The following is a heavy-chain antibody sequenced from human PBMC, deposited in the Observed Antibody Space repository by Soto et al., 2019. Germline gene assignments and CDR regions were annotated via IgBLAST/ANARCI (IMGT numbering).Heavy chain of an antibody. CDR1: GYIFTGYY. CDR3: GRGRSGELVVFY. D-gene: IGHD1-7*01. J-gene: IGHJ4*02. V-gene: IGHV1-2*02. Sequence: QVQLVQSGAEVKDSGASVKVSCKASGYIFTGYYIHWVRQAPGQGREWMGEISPNTGGTKYAQKFQGRVTMTRDTSVTTVYMELSNLSPDDTAVYYCGRGRSGELVVFYWGQGTPVTVYS. CDR2: ISPNTGGT.